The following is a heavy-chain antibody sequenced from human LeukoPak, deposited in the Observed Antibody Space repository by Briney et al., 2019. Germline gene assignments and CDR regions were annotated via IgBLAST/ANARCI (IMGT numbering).Heavy chain of an antibody. Sequence: GGSLRLSCAASGFTFSDYTMDWVRQAPGKGLELVSSIGGSGDSIYYADSVKGRFTISRDNAKNSLDLQMNSLRAEDTAVYYCARDRNWNYDYWGQGTLVTVSS. V-gene: IGHV3-21*01. J-gene: IGHJ4*02. CDR3: ARDRNWNYDY. D-gene: IGHD1-7*01. CDR1: GFTFSDYT. CDR2: IGGSGDSI.